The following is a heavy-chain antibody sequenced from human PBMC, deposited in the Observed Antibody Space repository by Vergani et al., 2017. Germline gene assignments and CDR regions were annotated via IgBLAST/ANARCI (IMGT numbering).Heavy chain of an antibody. CDR1: GYTFTSYG. J-gene: IGHJ6*02. Sequence: QVQLVQSGAEVKKPGASVKVSCKASGYTFTSYGISWVRQAPGQGLEWMGWISAYNGNTNYAQKLQGRVTMTTDTSTGTGYMELGSLRSDDTAVYYCARQGIAVAGHYYYYGMDVWGQGTTVTVSS. D-gene: IGHD6-19*01. CDR3: ARQGIAVAGHYYYYGMDV. V-gene: IGHV1-18*04. CDR2: ISAYNGNT.